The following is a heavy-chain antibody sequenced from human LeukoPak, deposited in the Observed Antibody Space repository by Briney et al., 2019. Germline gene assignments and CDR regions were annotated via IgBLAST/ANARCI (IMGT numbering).Heavy chain of an antibody. V-gene: IGHV4-59*01. D-gene: IGHD5-18*01. CDR3: ARGGYSYGLVY. CDR1: GASISSYY. Sequence: PSETLSLTCTVSGASISSYYWSWIRQPPGKGLEWIGYIYYSGSTNYNPSLKSRVTISVDTSKNQFSLKLSSVTAADTAVYYCARGGYSYGLVYWGQGTLVTVSS. J-gene: IGHJ4*02. CDR2: IYYSGST.